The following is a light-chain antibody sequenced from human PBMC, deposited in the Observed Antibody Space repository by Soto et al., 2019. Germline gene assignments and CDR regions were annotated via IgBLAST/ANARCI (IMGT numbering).Light chain of an antibody. CDR2: GAS. CDR1: QSVSNNY. J-gene: IGKJ1*01. V-gene: IGKV3-20*01. CDR3: QQYGTSPRM. Sequence: EIVLTQSPGTLSLSPGDTAALSCRASQSVSNNYLAWYQQKPGQAPRLLIYGASSRATGIPDRFSGSASWTDFTLTISRLEPEDFAVYDCQQYGTSPRMFGHVTKVEIK.